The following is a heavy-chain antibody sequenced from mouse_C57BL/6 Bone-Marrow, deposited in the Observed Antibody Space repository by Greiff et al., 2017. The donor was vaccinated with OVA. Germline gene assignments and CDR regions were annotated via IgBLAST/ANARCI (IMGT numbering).Heavy chain of an antibody. CDR2: IWSGGST. J-gene: IGHJ1*03. V-gene: IGHV2-4*01. CDR3: DKTGFITTVVATLDWYFDV. D-gene: IGHD1-1*01. Sequence: VMLVESGPGLVQPSQCLSITCTVSGFSLTSYGVHWVRQPPGKGLEWLGVIWSGGSTGYNAAFISRQSISKNNYKRQVFIKMNSPQAEDTARYSWDKTGFITTVVATLDWYFDVWGTGTAATVSA. CDR1: GFSLTSYG.